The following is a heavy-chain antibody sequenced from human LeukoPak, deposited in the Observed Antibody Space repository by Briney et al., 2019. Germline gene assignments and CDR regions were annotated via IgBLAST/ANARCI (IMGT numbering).Heavy chain of an antibody. CDR2: INHSGST. V-gene: IGHV4-34*01. CDR1: GGSFSGYY. D-gene: IGHD6-6*01. Sequence: PSETLSLTCAVYGGSFSGYYWSWIRQPPGKGLEWIREINHSGSTNYNPSLKSRVTISVDTSKNQFSLKLSSVTAADTAVYYCARSEYSSSGGYYYYYYMDVWGKGTTVTVSS. J-gene: IGHJ6*03. CDR3: ARSEYSSSGGYYYYYYMDV.